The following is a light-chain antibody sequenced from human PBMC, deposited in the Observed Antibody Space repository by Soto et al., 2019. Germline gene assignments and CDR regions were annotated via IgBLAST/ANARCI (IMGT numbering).Light chain of an antibody. V-gene: IGKV3-15*01. CDR3: QQYNHWPPLT. CDR1: QSVGRN. Sequence: EIVMTQSPATLSVSPGERATLSCRASQSVGRNLAWYQQKPGQAPRLLIYGASTRATGIPARFSGSGSGTEFTPNISSLQSEDFAIYSCQQYNHWPPLTFGGGTNVEIK. J-gene: IGKJ4*01. CDR2: GAS.